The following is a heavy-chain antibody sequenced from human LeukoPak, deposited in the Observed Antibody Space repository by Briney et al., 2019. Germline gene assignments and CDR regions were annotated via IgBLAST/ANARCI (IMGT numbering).Heavy chain of an antibody. V-gene: IGHV1-18*01. CDR2: ISAYNGNT. CDR1: GYTFTSYG. CDR3: ARDASAAGTGGHFDY. J-gene: IGHJ4*02. Sequence: ASVKVSCKASGYTFTSYGISWVRQAPGQGLEWMGWISAYNGNTNYAQKIQGRVTMTTDTSTSTAYMELRSLRSDDTAVYYCARDASAAGTGGHFDYWGQGTLVTVSS. D-gene: IGHD6-13*01.